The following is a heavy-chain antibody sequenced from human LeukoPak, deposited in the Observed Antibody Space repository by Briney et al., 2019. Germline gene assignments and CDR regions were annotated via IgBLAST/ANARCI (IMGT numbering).Heavy chain of an antibody. D-gene: IGHD3/OR15-3a*01. J-gene: IGHJ5*02. Sequence: GGSLRLSCAASGFTFSSYSMNWVRQAPGKGLEWVSYISSSSSTIYYADSVKGRFTISRDNAKNSLYLQMNSLRAEDTAVYYCARDLDSCGPRCDWFDPWGQGTLVTASS. V-gene: IGHV3-48*01. CDR3: ARDLDSCGPRCDWFDP. CDR1: GFTFSSYS. CDR2: ISSSSSTI.